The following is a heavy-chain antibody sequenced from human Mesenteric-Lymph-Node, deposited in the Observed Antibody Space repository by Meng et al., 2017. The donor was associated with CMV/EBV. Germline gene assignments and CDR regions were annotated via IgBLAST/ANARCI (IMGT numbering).Heavy chain of an antibody. D-gene: IGHD1-1*01. CDR3: AREVGSQNWNDEKWFDP. Sequence: KTYGSTWVRQAPGQGLGWMGGGSPIFGTSKYAQKFQGRVTITTDESSNTAYIELSSLRSDDTAVYFCAREVGSQNWNDEKWFDPWGQGTLVTVSS. CDR2: GSPIFGTS. V-gene: IGHV1-69*05. CDR1: KTYG. J-gene: IGHJ5*02.